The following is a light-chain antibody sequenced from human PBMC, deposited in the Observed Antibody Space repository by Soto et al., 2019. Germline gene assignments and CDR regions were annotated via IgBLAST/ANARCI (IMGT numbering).Light chain of an antibody. V-gene: IGKV3-20*01. Sequence: EIVLTQSPGTLSLSPGESATLSCRASQSVSSSQVAWYQQKPGQAPRLLIYGASSRATGIPDRFSGVGSETDFTVTISRLEPEDFAVYYCQQYATSPHTFGQGTNLEIK. J-gene: IGKJ2*01. CDR1: QSVSSSQ. CDR2: GAS. CDR3: QQYATSPHT.